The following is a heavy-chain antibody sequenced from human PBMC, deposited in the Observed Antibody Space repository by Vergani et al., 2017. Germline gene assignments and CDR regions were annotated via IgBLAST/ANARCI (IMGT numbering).Heavy chain of an antibody. D-gene: IGHD3-10*01. CDR3: ARDRYYLGSGRYPYFYYCGLDV. Sequence: EVQLVESGGGLVKRGGSLRLSCAASGFTFSSYSMNWVRQAPGKGLEWVSSISSRSGYIHYSDSLKGRFTISRDNAKSSLYLQMNSMRAEDTGVYYCARDRYYLGSGRYPYFYYCGLDVWGQGTAVTVSS. CDR2: ISSRSGYI. V-gene: IGHV3-21*01. CDR1: GFTFSSYS. J-gene: IGHJ6*02.